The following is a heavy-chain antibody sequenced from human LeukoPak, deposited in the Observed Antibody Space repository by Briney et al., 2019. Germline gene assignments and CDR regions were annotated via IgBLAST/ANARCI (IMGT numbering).Heavy chain of an antibody. CDR1: GGSFSGYY. CDR3: ARAVRSKLDY. V-gene: IGHV4-34*01. D-gene: IGHD3-10*01. CDR2: INHSGST. J-gene: IGHJ4*02. Sequence: PSETLSLTCAVYGGSFSGYYWSWIRQPPGKGLEWIGEINHSGSTNYNPSLKSRVTISVDTSENQFSLKLSSVTAADTAVYYCARAVRSKLDYWGQGTLVTVSS.